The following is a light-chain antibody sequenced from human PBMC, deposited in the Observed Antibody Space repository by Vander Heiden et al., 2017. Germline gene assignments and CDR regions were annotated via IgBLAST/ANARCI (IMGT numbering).Light chain of an antibody. CDR2: SNN. CDR1: NSNVGTNT. CDR3: AAWDDTLNGRVV. J-gene: IGLJ2*01. V-gene: IGLV1-44*01. Sequence: QSVRTQPPSASVTAGQRVASACSGNNSNVGTNTVNWYQPLPGKAPNLLIHSNNQRPSGVPVRFSGSKSGTSASLAISGLQSEDEGDYYCAAWDDTLNGRVVFGGGTKLTVL.